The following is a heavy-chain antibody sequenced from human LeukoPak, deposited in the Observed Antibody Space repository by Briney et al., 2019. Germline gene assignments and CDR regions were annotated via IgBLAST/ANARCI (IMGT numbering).Heavy chain of an antibody. Sequence: ASVKVSCKASGYTFTGYYMRWVRQAPGQGLEWMGWINPNSGGTNYAQKFQGRVTMTRDTSISTAYMELSRLRSDDTAVYYCARTSAAIDYYDSSGYQDYWGQGTLVTVSS. CDR3: ARTSAAIDYYDSSGYQDY. D-gene: IGHD3-22*01. CDR1: GYTFTGYY. J-gene: IGHJ4*02. CDR2: INPNSGGT. V-gene: IGHV1-2*02.